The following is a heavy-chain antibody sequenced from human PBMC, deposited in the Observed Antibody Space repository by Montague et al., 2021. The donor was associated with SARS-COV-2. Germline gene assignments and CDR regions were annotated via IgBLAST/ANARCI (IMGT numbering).Heavy chain of an antibody. CDR2: ISGSGYTM. CDR1: GFTFTPYE. J-gene: IGHJ4*02. D-gene: IGHD2-2*01. CDR3: ARLQSYSTSSLDY. Sequence: SLRLSCAVSGFTFTPYEMNWVRQAPGKGLEWVSYISGSGYTMYYAESVKGRFTISRDNAKNSLYLQMNSLRAEDTAVYYCARLQSYSTSSLDYWGQGTLVTVSS. V-gene: IGHV3-48*03.